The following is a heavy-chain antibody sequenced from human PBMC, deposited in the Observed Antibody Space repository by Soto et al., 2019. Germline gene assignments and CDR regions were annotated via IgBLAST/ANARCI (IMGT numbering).Heavy chain of an antibody. CDR3: ARDKEGNYYDSSGYYDY. CDR1: GFTFSSYA. D-gene: IGHD3-22*01. CDR2: ISYDGSNK. J-gene: IGHJ4*02. V-gene: IGHV3-30*09. Sequence: GGSLRLSCAASGFTFSSYAMHWVRQAPGKGLEWVAVISYDGSNKYYADSVKGRFAISRDNSKNTLYLQMNSLRAEDTAVYYSARDKEGNYYDSSGYYDYWGQGTLVTVS.